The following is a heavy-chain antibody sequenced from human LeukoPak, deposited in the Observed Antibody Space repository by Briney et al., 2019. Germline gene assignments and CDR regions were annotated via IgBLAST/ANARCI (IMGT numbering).Heavy chain of an antibody. D-gene: IGHD6-13*01. CDR3: AKTGTTSQRRNYFDY. Sequence: GGSLRLSCAASGFTFSNYAMTWVRQAPGKGLDWVSVITASGGGTYYADSVKGRFTISRDNSKNTLYLQLNSPRDEDTAIYFCAKTGTTSQRRNYFDYWGQGTLVTVSS. CDR2: ITASGGGT. CDR1: GFTFSNYA. J-gene: IGHJ4*02. V-gene: IGHV3-23*01.